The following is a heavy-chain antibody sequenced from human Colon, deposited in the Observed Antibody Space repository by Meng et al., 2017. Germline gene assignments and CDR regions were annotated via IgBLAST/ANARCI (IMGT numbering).Heavy chain of an antibody. Sequence: SETLSLTCTVSGGSISSGSYYWSWIRQPAGKGLEWIGRIYTSGSTNYNPSLKSRVTMSVDTSKNQFSLKLSSVTAADTAVYYCASAGKGYCSGGSCYPNPYFDYWGQGTLVTVSS. CDR2: IYTSGST. V-gene: IGHV4-61*02. J-gene: IGHJ4*02. CDR3: ASAGKGYCSGGSCYPNPYFDY. D-gene: IGHD2-15*01. CDR1: GGSISSGSYY.